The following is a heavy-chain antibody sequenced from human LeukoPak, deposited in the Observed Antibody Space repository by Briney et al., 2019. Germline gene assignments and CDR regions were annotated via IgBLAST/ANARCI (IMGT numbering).Heavy chain of an antibody. CDR3: AITVTTTDY. Sequence: PGGSLRLSCTGTGFTFSSHGMHWVRQAPGKGLEWVSFIRYNGTNKYYADSVKGRFTISRDNSKSTLYLQMNSLRPEDTAVYYCAITVTTTDYWGQGTLVTVSS. J-gene: IGHJ4*02. V-gene: IGHV3-30*02. CDR1: GFTFSSHG. CDR2: IRYNGTNK. D-gene: IGHD4-11*01.